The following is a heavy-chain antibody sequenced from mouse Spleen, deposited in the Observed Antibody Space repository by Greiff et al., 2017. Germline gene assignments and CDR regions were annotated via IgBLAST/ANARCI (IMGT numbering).Heavy chain of an antibody. Sequence: EVQLQQSGPELVKPGASVKISCKASGYTFTDYYMNWVKQSHGKSLEWIGDINPNNGGTSYNQKFKGKATLTVDKSSSTAYMELRSLTSEDSAVYYCARSGYGNSHYYAMDYWGQGTSVTVSS. CDR2: INPNNGGT. CDR3: ARSGYGNSHYYAMDY. V-gene: IGHV1-26*01. D-gene: IGHD2-1*01. CDR1: GYTFTDYY. J-gene: IGHJ4*01.